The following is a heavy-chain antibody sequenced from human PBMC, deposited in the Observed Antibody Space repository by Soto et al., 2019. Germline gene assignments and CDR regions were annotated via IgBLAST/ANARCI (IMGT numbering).Heavy chain of an antibody. J-gene: IGHJ2*01. CDR1: GGTFSSYA. V-gene: IGHV1-69*01. D-gene: IGHD1-1*01. Sequence: GASVKVSCKASGGTFSSYAISWVLQAPGQGLEWMGGIIPIFGTANYAQKFQGRVTITADESTSTAYMELSSLRSEDTAVYYCARDRNRSWYFDLWGRGTLVTVSS. CDR2: IIPIFGTA. CDR3: ARDRNRSWYFDL.